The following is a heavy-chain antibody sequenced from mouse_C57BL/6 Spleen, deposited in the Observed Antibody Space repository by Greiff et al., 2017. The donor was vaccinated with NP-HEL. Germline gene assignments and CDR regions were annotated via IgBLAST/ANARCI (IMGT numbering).Heavy chain of an antibody. CDR3: ARSYYYGSSQGLFAY. V-gene: IGHV1-47*01. D-gene: IGHD1-1*01. CDR1: GYTFTTYP. Sequence: QVHVKQSGAELVKPGASVKMSCKASGYTFTTYPIEWMKQNHGKSLEWIGNFHPYNDDTKYNEKFKGKATLTVEKSSSTVYLELSRLTSDDSAVYYCARSYYYGSSQGLFAYWGQGTLVTVSA. CDR2: FHPYNDDT. J-gene: IGHJ3*01.